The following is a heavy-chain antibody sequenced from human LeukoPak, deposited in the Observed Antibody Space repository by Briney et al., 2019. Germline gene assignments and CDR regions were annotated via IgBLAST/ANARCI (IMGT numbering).Heavy chain of an antibody. V-gene: IGHV1-8*01. CDR1: GYTFTSYD. CDR2: MNPNSGNT. J-gene: IGHJ6*03. CDR3: ARGIAAAGIFYYYYMDV. D-gene: IGHD6-13*01. Sequence: ASVKVSCKASGYTFTSYDINWVRQAPGQGLEWMGWMNPNSGNTGYAQNFQGRVTMTTNASISTAYMELSSLRSEDTAVYYCARGIAAAGIFYYYYMDVWGKGTTVTISS.